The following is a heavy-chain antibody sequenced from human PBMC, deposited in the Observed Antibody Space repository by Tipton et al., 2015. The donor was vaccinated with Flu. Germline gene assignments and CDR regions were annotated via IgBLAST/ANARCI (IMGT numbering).Heavy chain of an antibody. Sequence: TLSLTCTASGGSISSYYWSWIRQPPGKGLEWIGYIYYSGSTNYNPSLKSRVTISVDTSKNQFSLKLSSVTAADTAVYYCARDQVSPHLTYGMDVWGQGTTVTVSS. CDR1: GGSISSYY. V-gene: IGHV4-59*01. CDR2: IYYSGST. D-gene: IGHD2-21*01. CDR3: ARDQVSPHLTYGMDV. J-gene: IGHJ6*02.